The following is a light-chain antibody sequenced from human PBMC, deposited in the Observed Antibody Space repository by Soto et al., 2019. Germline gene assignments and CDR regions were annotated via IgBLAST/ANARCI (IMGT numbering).Light chain of an antibody. J-gene: IGLJ1*01. Sequence: QSVLTQPASVSGSPGQSITISCTGTSSDVGSYNLVSWYQQHPGKAPKLMIYEGSKRPSGVSNRFSGSKSGNTASLTISGLQAADEADYYCSSYTTSNTRQIVFGTGTKVTVL. CDR2: EGS. CDR1: SSDVGSYNL. CDR3: SSYTTSNTRQIV. V-gene: IGLV2-14*02.